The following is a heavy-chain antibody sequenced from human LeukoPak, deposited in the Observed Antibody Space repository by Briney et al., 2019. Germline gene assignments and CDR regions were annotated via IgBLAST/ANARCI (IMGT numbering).Heavy chain of an antibody. V-gene: IGHV3-48*01. CDR3: ARDSRAPYWYFDL. CDR1: GFTFSGYS. CDR2: ISTTSDTI. Sequence: GGSLRLSCAASGFTFSGYSMNWLRQARGERLEWVSYISTTSDTIYFADSVMGRFTISRDNAKNSLYLQMNSLRVEDTAVYHCARDSRAPYWYFDLWGRGTLVTVSS. J-gene: IGHJ2*01. D-gene: IGHD2/OR15-2a*01.